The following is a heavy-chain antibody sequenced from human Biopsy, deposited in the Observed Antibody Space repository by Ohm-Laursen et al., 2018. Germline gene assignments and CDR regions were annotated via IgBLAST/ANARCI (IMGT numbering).Heavy chain of an antibody. D-gene: IGHD1-14*01. J-gene: IGHJ5*02. CDR1: GVSLSSYS. CDR3: ARDRDRRGWFDP. V-gene: IGHV4-4*07. CDR2: IYTSGIT. Sequence: GTLSLTCTVSGVSLSSYSWSWIRQPAGKGLEWIGQIYTSGITNYNPSLKSRVTMSVDTSKNKFSLRVSSVTAADTAVYYCARDRDRRGWFDPWGQGTLVTVSS.